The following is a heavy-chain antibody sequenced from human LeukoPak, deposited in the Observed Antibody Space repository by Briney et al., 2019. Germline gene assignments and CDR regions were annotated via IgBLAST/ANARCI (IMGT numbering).Heavy chain of an antibody. V-gene: IGHV3-23*01. CDR1: GFTFTNYA. J-gene: IGHJ4*02. CDR2: ISATRGNT. Sequence: GSLRRSCVASGFTFTNYAMSWVRQPPGKGLEWVSAISATRGNTYYADSVQGRFSISRDNSKNTLYLQMSSLRAEDTAVYYCAKGSSTACPCYRDHWGQGTLVTVSS. CDR3: AKGSSTACPCYRDH. D-gene: IGHD2-2*01.